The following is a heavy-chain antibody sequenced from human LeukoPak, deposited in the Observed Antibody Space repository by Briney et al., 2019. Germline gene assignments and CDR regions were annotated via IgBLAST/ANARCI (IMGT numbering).Heavy chain of an antibody. CDR1: GFTFSSYS. V-gene: IGHV3-21*01. J-gene: IGHJ5*02. CDR3: ARDVAGGIAAAGNWFGP. CDR2: ISSSSSYI. Sequence: GGSLRLSCAASGFTFSSYSMNWVRQAPGKGLEWVSSISSSSSYIYYADSVKGRFTISRANAKNSLYLQVNSLRAEATAVYYCARDVAGGIAAAGNWFGPWGQGTLVTVSS. D-gene: IGHD6-13*01.